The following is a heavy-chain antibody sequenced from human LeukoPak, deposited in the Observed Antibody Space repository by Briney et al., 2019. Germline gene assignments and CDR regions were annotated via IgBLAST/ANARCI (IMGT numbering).Heavy chain of an antibody. CDR2: ISSSSSYI. CDR3: TRRGAASDAFDI. D-gene: IGHD3-16*01. J-gene: IGHJ3*02. CDR1: GFTFSTHD. Sequence: PGGSLRLSCGASGFTFSTHDMHWVRQAPGKGLEWVSSISSSSSYIYYADSVKGRFTISRDNAKNSLYLQMNSLRAEDTAVYYCTRRGAASDAFDIWGQGTMVTVSS. V-gene: IGHV3-21*01.